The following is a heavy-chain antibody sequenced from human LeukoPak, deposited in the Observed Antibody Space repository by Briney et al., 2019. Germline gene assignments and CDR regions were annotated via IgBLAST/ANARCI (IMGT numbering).Heavy chain of an antibody. CDR2: INPSGGTT. Sequence: ASVKVSCKASGYTFTSYFMHWVRQAPGQGLEWMGIINPSGGTTVYPQKFQGRVTITRDTSTSTVYMELSSLTSVDTAVYYCARETIVAGRGNLQHWGQGTLVTVSS. V-gene: IGHV1-46*01. J-gene: IGHJ1*01. CDR1: GYTFTSYF. CDR3: ARETIVAGRGNLQH. D-gene: IGHD2-15*01.